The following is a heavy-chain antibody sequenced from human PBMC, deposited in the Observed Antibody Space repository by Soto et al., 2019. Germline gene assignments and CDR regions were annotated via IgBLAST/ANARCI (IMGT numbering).Heavy chain of an antibody. D-gene: IGHD6-13*01. V-gene: IGHV4-59*01. Sequence: PSETLSLTCTVSGGSISSYYWSWIRQPPGKGLEWIGYIYYSGSTNYNPSLKSRVTISVDTPKNQFSLKLSSVTAADTAVYYCAREAIAATYNWFDPWGQGTLVTVSS. CDR1: GGSISSYY. CDR3: AREAIAATYNWFDP. J-gene: IGHJ5*02. CDR2: IYYSGST.